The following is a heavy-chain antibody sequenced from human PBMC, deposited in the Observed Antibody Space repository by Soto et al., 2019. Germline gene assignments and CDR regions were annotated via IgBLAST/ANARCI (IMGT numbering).Heavy chain of an antibody. CDR1: GFTFSSYA. J-gene: IGHJ4*02. V-gene: IGHV3-30-3*01. CDR2: ISYDGSNK. D-gene: IGHD1-1*01. Sequence: QVQLVESGGGVVQPGRSLRLSCAASGFTFSSYAMHWVRQAPGKGLEWVAVISYDGSNKYYADSVKGRFTISRDNSKNTLYLQMNSLRAEETAVYYCARDGNGDWGQGTLVTVSS. CDR3: ARDGNGD.